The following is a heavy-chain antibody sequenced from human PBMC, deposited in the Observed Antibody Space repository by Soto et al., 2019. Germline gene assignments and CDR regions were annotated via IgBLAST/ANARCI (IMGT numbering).Heavy chain of an antibody. J-gene: IGHJ4*02. CDR3: ARAPNILTVKYYFDY. CDR2: IIPIFGTA. Sequence: SVKVSCKASGGTFSSYSINWVRLAPGQGLEWMGGIIPIFGTANNAQKFQGRATITADESATTVYMELSSLRSEDTAVYYCARAPNILTVKYYFDYWGQGTLVTVSS. D-gene: IGHD3-9*01. CDR1: GGTFSSYS. V-gene: IGHV1-69*13.